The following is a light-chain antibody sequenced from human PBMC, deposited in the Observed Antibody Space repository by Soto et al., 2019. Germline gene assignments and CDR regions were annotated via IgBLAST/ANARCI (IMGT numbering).Light chain of an antibody. V-gene: IGKV3-15*01. Sequence: EIVMTQSPATLSVSPGERATLSCRASQSVSSYLAWYQQKPGQAPRLLIYGASTRATGIPARFSGSGSGTEFTLTISSLQSEDFAIYYCQQYNDWPRTFGQGTRLVIK. CDR1: QSVSSY. J-gene: IGKJ5*01. CDR3: QQYNDWPRT. CDR2: GAS.